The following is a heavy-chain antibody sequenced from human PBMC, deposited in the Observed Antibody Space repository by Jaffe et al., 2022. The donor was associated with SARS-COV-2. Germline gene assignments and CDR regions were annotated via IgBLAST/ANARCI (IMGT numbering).Heavy chain of an antibody. V-gene: IGHV2-5*01. CDR1: GFSLSTGEVG. CDR3: AHRSSAAGTFDY. J-gene: IGHJ4*02. Sequence: QITLKESGPTLVKPTQTLTLTCTFSGFSLSTGEVGVGWIRPPPGSVGWIRQPPGKALEWLACIYWNNDKLYSPSLKSRVTITKDTSKNQVVLTMTNMDPVDTATYYCAHRSSAAGTFDYWGQGTLVTVSS. D-gene: IGHD1-7*01. CDR2: IYWNNDK.